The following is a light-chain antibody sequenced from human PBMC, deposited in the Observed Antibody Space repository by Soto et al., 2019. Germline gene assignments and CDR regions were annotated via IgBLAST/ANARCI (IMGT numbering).Light chain of an antibody. V-gene: IGKV3-20*01. CDR2: GAS. CDR3: QQYGSSPPWT. J-gene: IGKJ1*01. CDR1: QSVSSSY. Sequence: EIVLTQSPGTLSLSPGERATISCRASQSVSSSYLAWYQQKPGQAPRLLIYGASSRATGIPERFSGSGSGTDFTLTISRLEPEDFAVYYCQQYGSSPPWTFGQGTKVEIK.